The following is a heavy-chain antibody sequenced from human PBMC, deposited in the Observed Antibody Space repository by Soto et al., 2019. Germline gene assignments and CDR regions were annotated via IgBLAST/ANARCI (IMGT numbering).Heavy chain of an antibody. J-gene: IGHJ4*02. CDR3: AKDGHYDILTGYPSDPFYFDY. Sequence: GGSLILSCAASGFTFSSYSMSWVRQAPGKGLEWVSAISGSGGSTYYADSVKGRFTISRDNSKNTLYLQMNSLRAEDTAVYYCAKDGHYDILTGYPSDPFYFDYWGQGTLVTVSS. V-gene: IGHV3-23*01. CDR1: GFTFSSYS. D-gene: IGHD3-9*01. CDR2: ISGSGGST.